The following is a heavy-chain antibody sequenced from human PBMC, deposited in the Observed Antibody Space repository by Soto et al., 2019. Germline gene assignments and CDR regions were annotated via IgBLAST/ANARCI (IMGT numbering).Heavy chain of an antibody. V-gene: IGHV3-7*01. CDR3: ARSCSSTSCYAPGRSYYMDV. CDR2: IKQDGSEK. D-gene: IGHD2-2*01. Sequence: GGSLRLSCAASGFTFSSYWMSWARQAPGKGLEWVANIKQDGSEKYYVDSVKGRFTISRDNAKNSLYLQMNSLRAEDTAVYYCARSCSSTSCYAPGRSYYMDVWGKGTTVTVSS. J-gene: IGHJ6*03. CDR1: GFTFSSYW.